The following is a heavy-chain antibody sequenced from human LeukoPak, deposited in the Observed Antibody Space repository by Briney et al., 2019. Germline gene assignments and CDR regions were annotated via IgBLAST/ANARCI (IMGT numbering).Heavy chain of an antibody. D-gene: IGHD5-24*01. CDR3: ARGQATAFDY. CDR2: INHSGST. Sequence: SETLSLTCAVYGGSFSGYYWSWIRQPRGKGLEWIGEINHSGSTNYNPSLKSRVTISVDTSKNQFSLKLSSVTAADTAVYYCARGQATAFDYWGQGTLVTVSS. J-gene: IGHJ4*02. V-gene: IGHV4-34*01. CDR1: GGSFSGYY.